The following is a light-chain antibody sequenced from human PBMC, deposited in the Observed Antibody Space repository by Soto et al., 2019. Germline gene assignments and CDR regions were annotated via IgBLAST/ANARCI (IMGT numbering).Light chain of an antibody. V-gene: IGKV3-20*01. Sequence: EMVLTQSPGTLSLGPGERATLSSRAIQSVSSSYLAWYQQKPGQAPRLVIYGASSRATGIPDRFSGSGSGTDFTLTISRLEPEDVAVYYCQQCGSSLTRTFGQGTKVDIK. J-gene: IGKJ1*01. CDR1: QSVSSSY. CDR2: GAS. CDR3: QQCGSSLTRT.